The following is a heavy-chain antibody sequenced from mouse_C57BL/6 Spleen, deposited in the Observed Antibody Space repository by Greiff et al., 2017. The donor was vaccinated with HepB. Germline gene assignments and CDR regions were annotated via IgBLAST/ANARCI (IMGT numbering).Heavy chain of an antibody. CDR2: IDPSDSYT. CDR1: GYTFTSYW. V-gene: IGHV1-69*01. D-gene: IGHD2-10*02. Sequence: QVQLQQPGAELVMPGASVKLSCKASGYTFTSYWMHWVKQRPGQGLEWIGAIDPSDSYTNYNQKFKGKSTLTVDKSSSTANMQRSSLTSEDSAVYYCARSEYGNYYFDYWGQGTTLTVSS. J-gene: IGHJ2*01. CDR3: ARSEYGNYYFDY.